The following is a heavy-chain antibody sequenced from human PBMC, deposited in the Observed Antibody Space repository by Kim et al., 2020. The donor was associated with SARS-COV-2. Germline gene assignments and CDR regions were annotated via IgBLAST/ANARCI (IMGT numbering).Heavy chain of an antibody. CDR1: GYTFTGYY. V-gene: IGHV1-2*06. D-gene: IGHD1-26*01. Sequence: ASVKVSCKASGYTFTGYYMHWVRQAPGQGLEWMGRINPNSGGTNYAQKFQGRVTMTRDTSISTAYMELSRLRSDDTAVYYCARERVGGSYYYGMDVWGQGTTVTVSS. CDR2: INPNSGGT. CDR3: ARERVGGSYYYGMDV. J-gene: IGHJ6*02.